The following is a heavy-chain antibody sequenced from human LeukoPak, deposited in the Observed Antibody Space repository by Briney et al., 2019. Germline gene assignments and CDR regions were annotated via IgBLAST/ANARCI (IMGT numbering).Heavy chain of an antibody. CDR1: GFTFSSYS. CDR3: ARVGSYLTSWDY. Sequence: GGSLRLSCAASGFTFSSYSMNWVRQAPGKGLEWVSSISSSSSYIYYADSVKGRFTISRDNAKNSLYLQMNSLRAEDTAVYYCARVGSYLTSWDYWGQGTLVTVSS. V-gene: IGHV3-21*01. J-gene: IGHJ4*02. CDR2: ISSSSSYI. D-gene: IGHD3-10*01.